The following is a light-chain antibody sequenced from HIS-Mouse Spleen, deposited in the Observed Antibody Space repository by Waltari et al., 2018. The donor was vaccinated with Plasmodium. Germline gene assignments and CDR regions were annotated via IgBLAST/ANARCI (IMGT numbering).Light chain of an antibody. J-gene: IGKJ2*01. CDR3: QQYNNWPPYT. V-gene: IGKV3-15*01. CDR1: QSVSSN. Sequence: EIVITQSLATLSVSPGERATLSCRASQSVSSNLAWYQQKPGQAPMLLIYGASTRATGNPARFSGSGSGTEFTLIISSLQSEDFAVYYCQQYNNWPPYTFGQGTKLEIK. CDR2: GAS.